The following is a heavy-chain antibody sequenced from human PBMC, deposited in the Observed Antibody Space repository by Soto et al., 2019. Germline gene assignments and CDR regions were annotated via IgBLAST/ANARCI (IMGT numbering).Heavy chain of an antibody. D-gene: IGHD2-2*01. CDR1: GGSISSYY. CDR2: IYYSGST. Sequence: SETLSLTCTVSGGSISSYYWSWIRQPPGKGLEWIGYIYYSGSTYYNPSLKSRVTISVDTSKNQFSLKLSSVTAADTAVYYCARGRTSSPTPGDYWGQGTLVTVSS. CDR3: ARGRTSSPTPGDY. J-gene: IGHJ4*02. V-gene: IGHV4-59*06.